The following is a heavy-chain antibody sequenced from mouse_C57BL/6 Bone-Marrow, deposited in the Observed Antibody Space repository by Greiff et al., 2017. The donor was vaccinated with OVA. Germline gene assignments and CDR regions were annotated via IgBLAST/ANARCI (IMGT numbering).Heavy chain of an antibody. CDR1: GYTFTDYY. D-gene: IGHD1-1*01. J-gene: IGHJ4*01. Sequence: VQLQQSGPELVKPGASVKISCKASGYTFTDYYMNWVKQSHGKSLEWIGDINPNNGGTSYNQKFKGKATLTVDKSSSTAYMELRSLTSEDSAVYYCASNYDGSSYAMDYWGQGTSVTVSS. V-gene: IGHV1-26*01. CDR2: INPNNGGT. CDR3: ASNYDGSSYAMDY.